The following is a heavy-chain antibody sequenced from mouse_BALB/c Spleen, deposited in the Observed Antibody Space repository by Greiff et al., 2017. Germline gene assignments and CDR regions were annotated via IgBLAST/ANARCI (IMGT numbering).Heavy chain of an antibody. CDR3: ARQGLRQYFDY. J-gene: IGHJ2*01. D-gene: IGHD2-2*01. CDR2: ISSGGSYT. V-gene: IGHV5-6*02. CDR1: GFTFSSYG. Sequence: EVMLVESGGDLVKPGGSLKLSCAASGFTFSSYGMSWVRQTPDKRLEWVATISSGGSYTYYPDSVKGRFTISRDNAKNTLYLQMSSLKSEDTAMYYCARQGLRQYFDYWGQGTTLTVSS.